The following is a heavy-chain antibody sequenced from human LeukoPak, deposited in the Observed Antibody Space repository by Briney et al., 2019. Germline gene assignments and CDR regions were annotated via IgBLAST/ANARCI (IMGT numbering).Heavy chain of an antibody. Sequence: SETLSLTCTVSGGSISTRNYYWGWIRQPPGKGLEWLGYISYTGSTNYNPSLMSRVTISVDTSKNHFSLKLSSVTAADTAVYYCAREAHYYDSSGYYWGYYFDYWGQGTLVTVSS. CDR3: AREAHYYDSSGYYWGYYFDY. J-gene: IGHJ4*02. V-gene: IGHV4-61*03. CDR2: ISYTGST. D-gene: IGHD3-22*01. CDR1: GGSISTRNYY.